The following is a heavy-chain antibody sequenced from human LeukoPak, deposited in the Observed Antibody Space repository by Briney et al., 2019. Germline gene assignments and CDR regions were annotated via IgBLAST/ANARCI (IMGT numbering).Heavy chain of an antibody. J-gene: IGHJ4*02. CDR2: IYSDGST. V-gene: IGHV3-66*01. CDR1: GFTVSGND. CDR3: ARGRGITIFGVVIIRKSSAGYYFDY. Sequence: PGGSLRLSCAASGFTVSGNDMSWVRQAPGKGLEGVSLIYSDGSTYYADSVKGRFTISRDNSKNTLYLQMNSLRAEDTAVYYCARGRGITIFGVVIIRKSSAGYYFDYWGQGTLVTVSS. D-gene: IGHD3-3*01.